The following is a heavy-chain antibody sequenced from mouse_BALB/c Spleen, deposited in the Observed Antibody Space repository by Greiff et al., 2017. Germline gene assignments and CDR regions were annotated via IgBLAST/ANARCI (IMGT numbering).Heavy chain of an antibody. Sequence: QVTLKESGPGILQPSQTLSLTCSFSGFSLSTSGMGVSWIRQPSGKGLEWLAHIYWDDDKRYNPSLKSRLTISKDTSRNQVFLKITSVDTADTATYYCARRARDRYDWFAYWGQGTLVTVSA. D-gene: IGHD2-14*01. CDR2: IYWDDDK. CDR1: GFSLSTSGMG. J-gene: IGHJ3*01. CDR3: ARRARDRYDWFAY. V-gene: IGHV8-12*01.